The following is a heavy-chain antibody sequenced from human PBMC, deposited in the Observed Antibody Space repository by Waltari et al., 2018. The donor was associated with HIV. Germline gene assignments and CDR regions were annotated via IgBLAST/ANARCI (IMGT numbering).Heavy chain of an antibody. CDR2: INHSGTT. CDR1: GGSFSGYY. V-gene: IGHV4-34*02. J-gene: IGHJ4*02. CDR3: AREAGYNSGWYGGYYFDF. D-gene: IGHD6-19*01. Sequence: QVQLQQWGARQLKASDTLSLTCAVYGGSFSGYYWTWIRQSPGKGLEWSGEINHSGTTNYRPSLKSRVTISRDTSKNQFALKLTSVTAADTAVYYCAREAGYNSGWYGGYYFDFWGQGALVTVSS.